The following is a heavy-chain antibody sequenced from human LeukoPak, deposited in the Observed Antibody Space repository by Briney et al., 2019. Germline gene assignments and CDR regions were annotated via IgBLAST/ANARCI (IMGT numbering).Heavy chain of an antibody. J-gene: IGHJ4*02. CDR3: AKDEPESYSPSDY. Sequence: PGGSLRLSCAASGFTFNDYYMSWIRQAPGKGLDWVAFISNDGSDKYYADSVKGRFTISRDNSKNTLYLQMNSLRPEDTAVYYCAKDEPESYSPSDYWGQGTLVTVSS. CDR2: ISNDGSDK. CDR1: GFTFNDYY. D-gene: IGHD3-10*01. V-gene: IGHV3-30*18.